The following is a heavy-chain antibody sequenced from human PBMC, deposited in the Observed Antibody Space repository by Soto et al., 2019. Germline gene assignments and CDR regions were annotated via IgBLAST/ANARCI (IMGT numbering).Heavy chain of an antibody. Sequence: PSETLSLTCTVSGGSISSSSYYWGWIRQPPGKGLEWIGSIYYSGSTYYNPSLKSRVTISVDTSKNQFSLKLSSVTAADTAVYYFVSRKIDFYNWFDSCGQGTLVIVSS. CDR3: VSRKIDFYNWFDS. CDR1: GGSISSSSYY. V-gene: IGHV4-39*01. J-gene: IGHJ5*01. D-gene: IGHD3-22*01. CDR2: IYYSGST.